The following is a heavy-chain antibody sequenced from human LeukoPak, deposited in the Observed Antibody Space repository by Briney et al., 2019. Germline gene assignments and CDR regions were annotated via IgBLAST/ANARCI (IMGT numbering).Heavy chain of an antibody. CDR2: IYHSGST. CDR3: ARGRPDFRTNFYTFFVDS. J-gene: IGHJ4*02. V-gene: IGHV4-30-2*01. Sequence: SSETLSLTCAVSGGSISSGGYSWSWIRQPPGKGLEWIGYIYHSGSTYYNPSLKSRVTISVDTSKNQFSLKLSSVTAADTAVYYCARGRPDFRTNFYTFFVDSWGRGTLVTVSS. D-gene: IGHD3/OR15-3a*01. CDR1: GGSISSGGYS.